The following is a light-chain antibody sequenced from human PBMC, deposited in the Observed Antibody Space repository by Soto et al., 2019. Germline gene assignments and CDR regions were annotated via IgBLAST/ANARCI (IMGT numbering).Light chain of an antibody. CDR1: SSDVGLYDY. CDR2: DVS. J-gene: IGLJ1*01. V-gene: IGLV2-11*01. Sequence: QSALTQPASVSGSPGQSITISCTGTSSDVGLYDYVSWYQQHPGKAPQLMIYDVSKRPSGVPDRFSGSKSGTTASLTISGLQAEDEADYYCYSYAGSYTFYVFGTGTKVNVL. CDR3: YSYAGSYTFYV.